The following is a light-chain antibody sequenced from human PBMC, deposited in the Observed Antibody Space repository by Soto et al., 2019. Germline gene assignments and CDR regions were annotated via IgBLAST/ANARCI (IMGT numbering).Light chain of an antibody. J-gene: IGKJ2*01. V-gene: IGKV3-11*01. CDR1: QSVSSN. Sequence: EIVLTQSPATLSLSPGERATLSCRASQSVSSNLAWYQQKPGQAPRLLIYDASNRATGIPARFSGSGSGTDFTLTISSLEPEDFAVYYCQQHSNWPPYTFGQGTKLEIK. CDR3: QQHSNWPPYT. CDR2: DAS.